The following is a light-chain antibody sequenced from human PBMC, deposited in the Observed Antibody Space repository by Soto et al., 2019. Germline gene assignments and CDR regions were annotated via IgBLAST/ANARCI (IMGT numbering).Light chain of an antibody. V-gene: IGLV2-14*01. Sequence: QSALTQPASVSGSPGQSITISCTGTSSDVGGYNYVSWHQQHPGKDPKLMIYDVSYRPSGVSNRFSGSKSGNTASLTISGLQAEDEADYYCSSYTTSSTYVFGTGTQVTVL. CDR1: SSDVGGYNY. CDR3: SSYTTSSTYV. CDR2: DVS. J-gene: IGLJ1*01.